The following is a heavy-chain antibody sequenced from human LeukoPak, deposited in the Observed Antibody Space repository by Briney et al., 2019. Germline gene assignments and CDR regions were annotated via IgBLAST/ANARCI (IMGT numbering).Heavy chain of an antibody. CDR2: IHHRGST. V-gene: IGHV4-38-2*02. J-gene: IGHJ4*02. CDR1: DYSITSNNY. Sequence: PSETLSLTCTVSDYSITSNNYWGWIRQPPGKGLEWIASIHHRGSTDYNPSLKSRVIISVDTSKNQFSLKLRFLTAADTAVYYCAREDYCTSTSCYPGVWGQGALVTVSS. CDR3: AREDYCTSTSCYPGV. D-gene: IGHD2-2*01.